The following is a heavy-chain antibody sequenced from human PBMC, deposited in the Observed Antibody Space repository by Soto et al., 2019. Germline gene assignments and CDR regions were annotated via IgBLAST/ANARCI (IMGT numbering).Heavy chain of an antibody. Sequence: ASVKVSCKASGYTFTDYYMHWVRQAPGQGLEWMGWMNPNSGGTNYAQKFQDRVTMTRDTSISTAYMELSRLRSDDTAVYYCARDASPTFSGSYHNDYWGQGTLVTVSS. V-gene: IGHV1-2*02. CDR1: GYTFTDYY. D-gene: IGHD6-13*01. J-gene: IGHJ4*02. CDR2: MNPNSGGT. CDR3: ARDASPTFSGSYHNDY.